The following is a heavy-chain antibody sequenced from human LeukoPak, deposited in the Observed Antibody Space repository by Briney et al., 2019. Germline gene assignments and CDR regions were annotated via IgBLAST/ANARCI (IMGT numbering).Heavy chain of an antibody. Sequence: ESGPTLVNPTQTLTLTCTFSDFSLSTNGVGVAWIRQPPGKALEWPAHIYWDDDKRYSPSLTSRLTISKDTSKNQVVLTLTNMDPVDIGTYYCADYWDSTFDYWGQGTLVTVSS. CDR3: ADYWDSTFDY. V-gene: IGHV2-5*02. D-gene: IGHD1-26*01. J-gene: IGHJ4*02. CDR1: DFSLSTNGVG. CDR2: IYWDDDK.